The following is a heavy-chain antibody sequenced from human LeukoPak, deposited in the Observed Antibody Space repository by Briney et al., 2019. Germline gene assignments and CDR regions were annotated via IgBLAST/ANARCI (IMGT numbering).Heavy chain of an antibody. V-gene: IGHV3-53*01. J-gene: IGHJ3*02. D-gene: IGHD3-22*01. CDR3: ARGLFLSGYLDAFDI. Sequence: GGSLRLSCEASGFTFSTYAMSWVRQAPGKGLEWVSLIYNDGRTYYADSVKGRCTISRDNSKNTLYLQMNSLRVEDTAVYYCARGLFLSGYLDAFDIWGQGTVVTVSS. CDR1: GFTFSTYA. CDR2: IYNDGRT.